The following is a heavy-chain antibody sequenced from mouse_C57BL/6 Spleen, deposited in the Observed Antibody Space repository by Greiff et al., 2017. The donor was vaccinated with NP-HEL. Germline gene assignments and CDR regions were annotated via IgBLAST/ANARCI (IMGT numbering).Heavy chain of an antibody. CDR3: ARDYYGLWYFDV. CDR2: IYPGDGDT. D-gene: IGHD1-1*01. J-gene: IGHJ1*03. Sequence: QVQLQQSGAELVKPGASVKISCKASGYAFSSYWMNWVKQRPGKGLEWIGQIYPGDGDTNYNGKFKGKATLTADKSSSTAYMQLSSLTSEDSAVYFCARDYYGLWYFDVWGIGTTVTVSS. CDR1: GYAFSSYW. V-gene: IGHV1-80*01.